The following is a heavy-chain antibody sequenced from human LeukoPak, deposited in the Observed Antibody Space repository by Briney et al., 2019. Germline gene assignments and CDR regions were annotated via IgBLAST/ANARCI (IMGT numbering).Heavy chain of an antibody. V-gene: IGHV3-21*01. CDR2: IGSSSTFI. Sequence: GGSLRLSCAASGFTFTSYTMNWVRQDPGKGLEWVSSIGSSSTFIYYADSVKGRFTISRDNAKNSLFLQMNSLRAGDTAVYYCAKAHPGLDYWGQGTLVTASS. CDR3: AKAHPGLDY. J-gene: IGHJ4*02. CDR1: GFTFTSYT.